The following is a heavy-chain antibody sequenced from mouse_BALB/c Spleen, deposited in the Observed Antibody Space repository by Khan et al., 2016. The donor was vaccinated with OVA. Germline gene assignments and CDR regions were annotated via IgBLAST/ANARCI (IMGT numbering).Heavy chain of an antibody. D-gene: IGHD1-2*01. J-gene: IGHJ2*01. Sequence: EVELVESGGGLVQPGDSLRLSCATSGFIFTDYSMSWVRQPPGKALEWLGFIRNKANGYTTEYNVSVKGRFTISRDNSQNILYLQMNTLRAEDSATYYCERGAIHYYGYYFDYWGQGTTLTVSS. CDR2: IRNKANGYTT. CDR3: ERGAIHYYGYYFDY. V-gene: IGHV7-3*02. CDR1: GFIFTDYS.